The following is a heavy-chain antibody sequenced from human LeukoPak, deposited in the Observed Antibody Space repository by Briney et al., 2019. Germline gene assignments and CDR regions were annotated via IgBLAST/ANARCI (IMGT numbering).Heavy chain of an antibody. J-gene: IGHJ4*02. CDR3: ARAGKYDYVWGSYRYLFDY. CDR1: GGSFSGYY. D-gene: IGHD3-16*02. V-gene: IGHV4-34*01. CDR2: INHSGST. Sequence: SETLSLTCAVYGGSFSGYYWSWIRQPPGKGLEWIGEINHSGSTNYNPSLKSRVTMSVGTSKNQFSLKLSSVTAADTAVYYCARAGKYDYVWGSYRYLFDYWGQGTLVTVSS.